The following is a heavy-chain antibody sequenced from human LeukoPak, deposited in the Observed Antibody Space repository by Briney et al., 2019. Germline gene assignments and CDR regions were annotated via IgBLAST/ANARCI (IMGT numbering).Heavy chain of an antibody. Sequence: PGGSLRLSCAASGFTFSSYNMNWVRQAPGKGLEWLSTINGGGGATYYADSVTGRFTISSDASQNTLYLLMNSLRTEDTAVYYCAKANPTPRGVNFDYWGQGTLVTVSS. CDR3: AKANPTPRGVNFDY. D-gene: IGHD3-10*01. CDR2: INGGGGAT. V-gene: IGHV3-23*01. J-gene: IGHJ4*02. CDR1: GFTFSSYN.